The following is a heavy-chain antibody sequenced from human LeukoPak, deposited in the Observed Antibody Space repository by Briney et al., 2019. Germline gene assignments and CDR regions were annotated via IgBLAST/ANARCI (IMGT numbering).Heavy chain of an antibody. Sequence: GASVKVSCKASGYTFTSYGISWVRQAPGQGPEWMGWISGYKGNTKYAQKFQGRVSMTTDTSTSTAYMELRSLRSDDTAVYYCARQNYVWGSYRPDDAFDIWGQGTKVTVSS. CDR3: ARQNYVWGSYRPDDAFDI. D-gene: IGHD3-16*02. V-gene: IGHV1-18*01. J-gene: IGHJ3*02. CDR1: GYTFTSYG. CDR2: ISGYKGNT.